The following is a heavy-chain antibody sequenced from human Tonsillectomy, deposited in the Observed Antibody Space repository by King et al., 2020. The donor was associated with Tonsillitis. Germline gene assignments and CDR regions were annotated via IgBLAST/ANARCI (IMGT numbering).Heavy chain of an antibody. CDR3: AKVYDYVWGSYRYTYFDY. CDR1: GFTFSSYA. V-gene: IGHV3-23*04. CDR2: ISGSGGST. D-gene: IGHD3-16*02. Sequence: DVQLVESGGGLVQPGGSLRLSCAASGFTFSSYAMSWVRQAPGKGLEWVSAISGSGGSTYYADSVKGRFTISRDNSKNTLYLQMNSLRAEDTAVYYCAKVYDYVWGSYRYTYFDYWGQGTLVTVS. J-gene: IGHJ4*02.